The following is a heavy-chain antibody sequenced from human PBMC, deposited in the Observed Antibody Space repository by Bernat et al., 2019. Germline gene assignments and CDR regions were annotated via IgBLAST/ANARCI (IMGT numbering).Heavy chain of an antibody. CDR2: IYYSGSS. J-gene: IGHJ4*02. Sequence: QLQLQESGPGLVKPSETLSLTCTVSGGSISSSSYYWGWIRQPPGKGLEWIGSIYYSGSSDDNPSLKSRVTISVDTSKNQFSLKLNSVTAADTAVYYCARESTFPNYYFDYLGQGTLVTVSS. CDR3: ARESTFPNYYFDY. V-gene: IGHV4-39*02. D-gene: IGHD3-16*01. CDR1: GGSISSSSYY.